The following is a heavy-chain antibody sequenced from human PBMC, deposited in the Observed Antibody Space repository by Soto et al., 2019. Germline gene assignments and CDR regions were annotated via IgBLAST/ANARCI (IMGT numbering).Heavy chain of an antibody. CDR1: GGSFSGYY. D-gene: IGHD6-13*01. V-gene: IGHV4-34*01. Sequence: SETLSLTCAVYGGSFSGYYWSWIRQPPGKGLEWIGEINHSGSTNYNPSLKSRVTISVDTSKNQFSLKLSSVTAADTAVYYCARGYSSSCLRSKRGDWFDPWGQGTLVTVSS. CDR3: ARGYSSSCLRSKRGDWFDP. J-gene: IGHJ5*02. CDR2: INHSGST.